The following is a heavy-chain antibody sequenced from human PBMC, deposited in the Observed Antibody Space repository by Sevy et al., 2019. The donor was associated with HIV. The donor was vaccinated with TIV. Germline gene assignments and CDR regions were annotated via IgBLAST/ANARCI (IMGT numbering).Heavy chain of an antibody. V-gene: IGHV3-21*01. Sequence: GGSLRLSCAASGFTFSSYSFHWVRQAPGKGLEWVSSISGLSNYIYYSDSMKGRFTISRDNAKNSLYLHTSSLRADDTAVYYCARAGNWAYFDYWGQGTLVTVSS. J-gene: IGHJ4*02. CDR1: GFTFSSYS. CDR3: ARAGNWAYFDY. CDR2: ISGLSNYI. D-gene: IGHD1-1*01.